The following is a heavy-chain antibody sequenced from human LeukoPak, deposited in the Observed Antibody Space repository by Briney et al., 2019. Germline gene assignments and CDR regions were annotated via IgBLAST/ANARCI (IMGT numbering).Heavy chain of an antibody. V-gene: IGHV1-18*01. CDR1: GYTFTSYG. D-gene: IGHD3-16*02. CDR3: ATPLYYDYVWGSYRDY. Sequence: GASVKVSCKSSGYTFTSYGISWVRQAPGQGLEWMGWISAYNGNTNYAQKLQGRVTMTTDTSTSTAYMELSSLRSEDTAVYYCATPLYYDYVWGSYRDYWGQGTLVTVSS. J-gene: IGHJ4*02. CDR2: ISAYNGNT.